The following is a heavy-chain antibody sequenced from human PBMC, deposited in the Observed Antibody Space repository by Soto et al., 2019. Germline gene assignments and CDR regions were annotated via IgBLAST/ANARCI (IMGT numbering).Heavy chain of an antibody. Sequence: SETLSLTCTVSGGSISSGGYYWSWIRQHPGKGLEWIGYIYYSGSTYYNPSLKSRVTISVDTSKNQFSLKLSSVTAADTAVYYCARGASYYDFWSGYSPRFYYYGMDVWGQGTTVTVSS. CDR2: IYYSGST. V-gene: IGHV4-31*03. CDR1: GGSISSGGYY. J-gene: IGHJ6*02. D-gene: IGHD3-3*01. CDR3: ARGASYYDFWSGYSPRFYYYGMDV.